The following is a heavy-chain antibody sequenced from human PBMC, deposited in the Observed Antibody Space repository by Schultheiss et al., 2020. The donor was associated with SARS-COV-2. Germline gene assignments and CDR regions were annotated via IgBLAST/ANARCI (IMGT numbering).Heavy chain of an antibody. D-gene: IGHD6-19*01. V-gene: IGHV4-31*03. CDR2: IYYSGST. J-gene: IGHJ4*01. CDR3: ARPGIGWETYYFDL. CDR1: GGSISSGGYY. Sequence: SETLSLTCTVSGGSISSGGYYWSWIRQHPGKGLEWIGYIYYSGSTYYNPSLESRVTISVDTSKNQFSLKLTSVTAADTAVYYCARPGIGWETYYFDLWGQGTLVTVSS.